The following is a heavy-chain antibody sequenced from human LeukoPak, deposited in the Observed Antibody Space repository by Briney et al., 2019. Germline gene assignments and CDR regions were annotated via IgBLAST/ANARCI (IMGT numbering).Heavy chain of an antibody. J-gene: IGHJ5*02. CDR2: INPNGGGT. CDR1: GYTFTGYY. CDR3: ARVGTSPTGNWLDP. D-gene: IGHD2-2*01. Sequence: VSVKVSCKASGYTFTGYYMHWVRQAPGHGLEWMGWINPNGGGTNYAQKFQGRVTMTRDTSISTAYMELSRLRSDDTAVYYCARVGTSPTGNWLDPWGQGTLVTVSS. V-gene: IGHV1-2*02.